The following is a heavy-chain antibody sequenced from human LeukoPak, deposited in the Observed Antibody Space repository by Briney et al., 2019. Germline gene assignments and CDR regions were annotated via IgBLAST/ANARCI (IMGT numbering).Heavy chain of an antibody. Sequence: GGSLRLSCVASGLTVRSNYMGWVRQAPGKGLEWVSVIHSGGNTYYADSVKGRFTISRDNSRNTMDLQMHSLRAEDTAVYYCARCDSSRWNGIDYWGQGTLVTVSS. J-gene: IGHJ4*02. CDR1: GLTVRSNY. D-gene: IGHD6-13*01. CDR2: IHSGGNT. CDR3: ARCDSSRWNGIDY. V-gene: IGHV3-53*01.